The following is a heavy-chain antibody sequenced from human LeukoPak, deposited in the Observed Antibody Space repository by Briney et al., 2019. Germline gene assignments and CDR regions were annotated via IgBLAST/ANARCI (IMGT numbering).Heavy chain of an antibody. Sequence: GGSLRLSCVASGFTFSNYAMHWVRQAPGKGLEWVAFVRHDGSSVYYADSVKGRFTISRDNSKNTLYLQMHSLRADDTAVYYCAKVHGTLTVESPFDYWGQGTLVTVSS. CDR3: AKVHGTLTVESPFDY. V-gene: IGHV3-30*02. D-gene: IGHD4-23*01. CDR2: VRHDGSSV. J-gene: IGHJ4*02. CDR1: GFTFSNYA.